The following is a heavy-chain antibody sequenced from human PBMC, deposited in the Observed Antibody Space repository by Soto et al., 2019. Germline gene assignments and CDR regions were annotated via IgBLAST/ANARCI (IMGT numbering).Heavy chain of an antibody. V-gene: IGHV3-33*01. Sequence: QVQLVESGGGVVQPGRSLRLSCAASGFTFSNFGMHWVRQAPGKGLEWVAVLWYDGSKKYYADSVKGRFTISRDNSKNTLYLEMNSLRVEDTAVYYGARDQGVYSGYGYYGIDGWGQGTTVTVSS. D-gene: IGHD5-12*01. J-gene: IGHJ6*02. CDR1: GFTFSNFG. CDR3: ARDQGVYSGYGYYGIDG. CDR2: LWYDGSKK.